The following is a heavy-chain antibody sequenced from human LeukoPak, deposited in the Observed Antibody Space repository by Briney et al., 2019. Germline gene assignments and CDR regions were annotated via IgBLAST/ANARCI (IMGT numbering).Heavy chain of an antibody. V-gene: IGHV1-18*01. CDR3: ARVFRLRAIVGATTYGY. Sequence: WASVKVSCKASGYTFTSYGISWVRQAPGQGLEWMGWISAYNGNTNYAQKLQGRVTMTTDTSTSTAYMELRSLRSVDTAVYYCARVFRLRAIVGATTYGYWGQGTPVTVSS. J-gene: IGHJ4*02. CDR1: GYTFTSYG. D-gene: IGHD1-26*01. CDR2: ISAYNGNT.